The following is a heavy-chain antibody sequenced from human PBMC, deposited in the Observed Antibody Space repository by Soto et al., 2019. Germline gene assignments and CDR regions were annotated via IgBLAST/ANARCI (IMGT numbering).Heavy chain of an antibody. CDR2: ISYDGSNK. CDR1: GFTFSSYG. J-gene: IGHJ6*02. Sequence: GGSLRLSCAASGFTFSSYGMHWVRQAPGKWLEWVAVISYDGSNKYYADSVKGRFTISRDNSKNTLYLQMNSLRAEDTAVYYCAKELADYYYYGMDVWGQGXTVTVYS. V-gene: IGHV3-30*18. CDR3: AKELADYYYYGMDV.